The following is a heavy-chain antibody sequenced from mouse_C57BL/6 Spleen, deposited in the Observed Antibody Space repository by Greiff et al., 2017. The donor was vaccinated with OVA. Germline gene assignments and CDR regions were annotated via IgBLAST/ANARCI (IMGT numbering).Heavy chain of an antibody. CDR2: IHPNSGST. V-gene: IGHV1-64*01. D-gene: IGHD1-1*01. Sequence: QVQLQQPGAELVKPGASVKLSCKASGYTFTSYWMHWVKQRPGQGLEWIGMIHPNSGSTNYNEKFKSKATLTVDKSSSTAYMQLSSLTSEESAVYYCARWDYYGSSYNFDYWGQGTTLTVSS. CDR3: ARWDYYGSSYNFDY. CDR1: GYTFTSYW. J-gene: IGHJ2*01.